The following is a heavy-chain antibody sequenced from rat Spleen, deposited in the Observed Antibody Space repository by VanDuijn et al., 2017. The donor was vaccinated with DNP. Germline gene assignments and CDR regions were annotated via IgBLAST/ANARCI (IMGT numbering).Heavy chain of an antibody. CDR1: GYTFTSYY. V-gene: IGHV1-43*01. Sequence: QVQLQQSGAELAKPGSSVKISCKASGYTFTSYYVGWIKQTTGQGREYLGYINTGSGATNYNEKFKGKATLTADKSSSTAFMHLSSLTPDDSAVYYCARNYGPRGYFDFWGPGTMVTVSS. CDR3: ARNYGPRGYFDF. CDR2: INTGSGAT. J-gene: IGHJ1*01. D-gene: IGHD1-11*01.